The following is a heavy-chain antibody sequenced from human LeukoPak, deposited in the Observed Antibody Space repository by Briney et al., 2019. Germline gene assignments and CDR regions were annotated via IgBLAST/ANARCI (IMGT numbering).Heavy chain of an antibody. J-gene: IGHJ6*03. Sequence: SVKVSCKASGDTFSSYAISWVRQAPGQGLEWMGGFIPIFGTANYAQKFQGRVTITTDEPMSTAYMELCSLRSEDTAVYYCARDTGTTRDYYYYYYRDVWGKGTTVTVSS. CDR1: GDTFSSYA. D-gene: IGHD2-2*01. CDR3: ARDTGTTRDYYYYYYRDV. CDR2: FIPIFGTA. V-gene: IGHV1-69*05.